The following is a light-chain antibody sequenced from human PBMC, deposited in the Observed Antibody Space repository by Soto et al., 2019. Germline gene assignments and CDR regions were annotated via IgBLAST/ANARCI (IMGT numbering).Light chain of an antibody. CDR1: QTISRW. CDR2: TAS. Sequence: NQMTQSPSTLSASVGDTVTITCRASQTISRWLAWYQQKPGKAPRLLIYTASTLESGVPSRFSASGSGTEFTLTISSLHPDDFATYYCQEYNNYWTFGQGTKADIK. CDR3: QEYNNYWT. J-gene: IGKJ1*01. V-gene: IGKV1-5*01.